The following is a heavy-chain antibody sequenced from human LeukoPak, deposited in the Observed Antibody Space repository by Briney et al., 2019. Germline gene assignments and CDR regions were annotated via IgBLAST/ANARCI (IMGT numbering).Heavy chain of an antibody. CDR2: ISAYNGNT. J-gene: IGHJ6*04. Sequence: GASVKVSCKASGYTFTSYGISWVRQAPGQGLEWMGWISAYNGNTNYAQKLQGRVTMTTDTSTSTAYMELRGLRSDDTAVYYCARDDGYYDSSGLLPPPMDVWGKGTTVTVSS. CDR1: GYTFTSYG. CDR3: ARDDGYYDSSGLLPPPMDV. V-gene: IGHV1-18*01. D-gene: IGHD3-22*01.